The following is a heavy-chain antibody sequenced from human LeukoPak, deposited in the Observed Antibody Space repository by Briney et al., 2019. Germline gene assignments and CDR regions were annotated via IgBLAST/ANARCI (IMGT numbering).Heavy chain of an antibody. CDR2: IYYSGST. CDR3: ARAVRIAAAGTLWFDP. J-gene: IGHJ5*02. D-gene: IGHD6-13*01. Sequence: PSETLSLTCIISGGSISDYYWGWIRQPPGKGLEWIGYIYYSGSTNYNPSLKSRVTISVDTSKNQFSLKLSSVTAADTAVYYCARAVRIAAAGTLWFDPWGQGTLVTVSS. CDR1: GGSISDYY. V-gene: IGHV4-59*01.